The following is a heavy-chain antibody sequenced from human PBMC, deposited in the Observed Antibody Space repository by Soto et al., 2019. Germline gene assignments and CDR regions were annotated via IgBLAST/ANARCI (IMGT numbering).Heavy chain of an antibody. CDR3: APHVSCSGGSCQYDAFAI. J-gene: IGHJ3*02. Sequence: GGSLRLSCTASGFTFSRHAMTWVRQAPGKGLEWVSGLSDSGGSIYYADSVKGRFAMSRDTSENTLYLQMNSLGAEDTAAYYCAPHVSCSGGSCQYDAFAIRGQGTMVTVSS. CDR1: GFTFSRHA. CDR2: LSDSGGSI. V-gene: IGHV3-23*01. D-gene: IGHD2-15*01.